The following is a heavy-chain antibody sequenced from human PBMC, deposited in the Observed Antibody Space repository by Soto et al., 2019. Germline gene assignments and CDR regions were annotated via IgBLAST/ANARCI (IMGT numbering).Heavy chain of an antibody. D-gene: IGHD1-7*01. CDR3: ASRRTPNAFDI. CDR2: IYDVGGT. CDR1: GDFINSGEYY. Sequence: QVQLQESGPGLVKPSQTLSLTCTVSGDFINSGEYYWSWIRQSPGKGLEWIGYIYDVGGTYYNPSLKSRVPISVDTSKNQFSLKLSSVTAADTAVYYCASRRTPNAFDIWGQGTMVTISS. V-gene: IGHV4-30-4*01. J-gene: IGHJ3*02.